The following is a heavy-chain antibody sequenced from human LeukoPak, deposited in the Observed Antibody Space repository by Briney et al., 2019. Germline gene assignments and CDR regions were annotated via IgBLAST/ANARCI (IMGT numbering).Heavy chain of an antibody. CDR1: GGPLSGYF. CDR2: NTYSGNT. V-gene: IGHV4-34*01. CDR3: ARRGTAYSRGVNCSSDKYFDY. D-gene: IGHD2-15*01. Sequence: SETLSLTCAVCGGPLSGYFWLWIRQTPGKGLEWVGENTYSGNTIYNGSLESRVTISADTSKNQFYLRLSSVTAADTAVYYGARRGTAYSRGVNCSSDKYFDYWGQGTQVTVSS. J-gene: IGHJ4*02.